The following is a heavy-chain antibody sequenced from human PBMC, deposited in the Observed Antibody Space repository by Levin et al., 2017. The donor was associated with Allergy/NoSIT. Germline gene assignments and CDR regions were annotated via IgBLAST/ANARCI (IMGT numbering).Heavy chain of an antibody. D-gene: IGHD3-22*01. V-gene: IGHV3-30*18. Sequence: GGSLRLSCAASGFTFSSYGMHWVRQAPGKGLEWVAVISYDGSNKYYADSVKGRFTISRDNSKNTLYLQMNSLRAEDTAVYYCANGQRLLLLIDYWGQGTLVTVSS. CDR3: ANGQRLLLLIDY. CDR2: ISYDGSNK. CDR1: GFTFSSYG. J-gene: IGHJ4*02.